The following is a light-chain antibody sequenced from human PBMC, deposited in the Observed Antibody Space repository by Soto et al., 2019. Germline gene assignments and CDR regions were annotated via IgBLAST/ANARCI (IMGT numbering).Light chain of an antibody. CDR1: QSVSNNY. J-gene: IGKJ1*01. Sequence: IVLTHSPGTLSLSPGERATLSCRAGQSVSNNYLAWYQQKPGQAHRLLIYDAYNRATGIQPRFSGSGSGTDFSLTIRRLEAEDFAVYYCKQYGSSPRTFGQGTKVDIK. CDR2: DAY. CDR3: KQYGSSPRT. V-gene: IGKV3-20*01.